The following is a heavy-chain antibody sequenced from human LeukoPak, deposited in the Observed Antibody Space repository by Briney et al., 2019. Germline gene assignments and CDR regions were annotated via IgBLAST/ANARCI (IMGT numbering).Heavy chain of an antibody. J-gene: IGHJ6*03. V-gene: IGHV1-3*03. CDR1: GYTFTSYA. CDR3: AKDGSSWYGYYYYYYYMDV. D-gene: IGHD6-13*01. CDR2: INAGNGNT. Sequence: ASVKVSCKASGYTFTSYAMHWVRQAPGQRLEWMGWINAGNGNTKYSQEFQGRVTITRDTSASTAYMELSSLRSEDMAVYYCAKDGSSWYGYYYYYYYMDVWGKGTTVTISS.